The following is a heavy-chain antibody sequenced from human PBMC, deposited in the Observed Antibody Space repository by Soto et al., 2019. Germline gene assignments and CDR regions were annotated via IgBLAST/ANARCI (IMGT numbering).Heavy chain of an antibody. CDR1: GFTFSSYA. V-gene: IGHV3-23*01. J-gene: IGHJ6*02. D-gene: IGHD2-15*01. CDR3: AKGGLGGYYYYGMDV. Sequence: GGSLRLSCAASGFTFSSYAMSWVRQAPGKGLEWVSTISGSGTTTYYADSVKGRFTISRDNSKNTLYLQMNSLRAEDTAVYYCAKGGLGGYYYYGMDVWGQGTTVTVSS. CDR2: ISGSGTTT.